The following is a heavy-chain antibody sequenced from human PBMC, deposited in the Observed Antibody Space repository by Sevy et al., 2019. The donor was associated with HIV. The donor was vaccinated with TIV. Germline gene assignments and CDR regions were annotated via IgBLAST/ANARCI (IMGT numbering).Heavy chain of an antibody. Sequence: ASVKVSCKASGYTFTSYYMHWVRQAPGQGLEWMGIINPSGGSTSYAQKFQGRVTMTRDTSTSTVYMELSSLRSEDTAVLYCARDPPGLAAHARYSGSVGAGTDDAFDIWGQGTMVTVSS. V-gene: IGHV1-46*01. CDR1: GYTFTSYY. D-gene: IGHD1-26*01. CDR3: ARDPPGLAAHARYSGSVGAGTDDAFDI. J-gene: IGHJ3*02. CDR2: INPSGGST.